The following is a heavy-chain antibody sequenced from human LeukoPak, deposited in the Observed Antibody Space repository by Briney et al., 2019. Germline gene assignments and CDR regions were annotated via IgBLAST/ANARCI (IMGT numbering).Heavy chain of an antibody. CDR1: GFTVSNNY. Sequence: GGSLRLSCAASGFTVSNNYMSWVRQAPGKGLEWVSVIYSGGSTYYADSVKGRFTISRDDSKNTLYLQMNSLRAEDTAVYYCILVPPNPWGQGTLVTVSS. D-gene: IGHD2-2*01. CDR3: ILVPPNP. J-gene: IGHJ5*02. CDR2: IYSGGST. V-gene: IGHV3-66*01.